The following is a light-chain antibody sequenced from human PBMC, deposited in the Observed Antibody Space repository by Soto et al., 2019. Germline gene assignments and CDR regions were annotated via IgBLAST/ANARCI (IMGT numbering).Light chain of an antibody. Sequence: VLTQTPLSSPVTLGQPASISCRSSQRLVYSDGNTYLSWLQQRPGQPPRLLIYQISNRFSGVPDRFSGSGAGTDFTLKISRVEAEDVGVYYCMQFTHFPRTFGQGTKVEIK. CDR3: MQFTHFPRT. CDR1: QRLVYSDGNTY. CDR2: QIS. V-gene: IGKV2-24*01. J-gene: IGKJ1*01.